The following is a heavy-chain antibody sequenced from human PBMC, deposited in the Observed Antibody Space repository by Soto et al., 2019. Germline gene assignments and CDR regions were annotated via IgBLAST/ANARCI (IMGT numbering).Heavy chain of an antibody. J-gene: IGHJ6*02. CDR1: GGSFSGYY. Sequence: PSETLSLTCAVYGGSFSGYYWSWIRQPPGKGLEWIGEINHSGSTNYNPSLKSRVTISVDTSKNQFSLKLSSVTAADTAVYYCARILWFGTYYYGMDIWGQGTTVTV. D-gene: IGHD3-10*01. CDR3: ARILWFGTYYYGMDI. CDR2: INHSGST. V-gene: IGHV4-34*01.